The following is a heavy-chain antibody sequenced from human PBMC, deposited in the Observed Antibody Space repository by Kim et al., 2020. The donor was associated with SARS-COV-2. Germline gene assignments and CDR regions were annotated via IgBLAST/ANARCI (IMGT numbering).Heavy chain of an antibody. CDR3: TTDPRGYGSGSYFY. D-gene: IGHD3-10*01. J-gene: IGHJ4*02. CDR1: GFTFSNAW. CDR2: IKSKTDGGTT. V-gene: IGHV3-15*01. Sequence: GGSLRLSCAASGFTFSNAWMSWVRQAPGKGLEWVGRIKSKTDGGTTDYAAPVKGRFTISRDDSKNTLYLQMNSLKTEDTAVYYCTTDPRGYGSGSYFYWGQGTLVTVSS.